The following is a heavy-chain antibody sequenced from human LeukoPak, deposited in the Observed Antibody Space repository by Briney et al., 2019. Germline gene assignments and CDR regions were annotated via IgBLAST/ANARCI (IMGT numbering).Heavy chain of an antibody. CDR2: IYYSGST. D-gene: IGHD3-10*01. V-gene: IGHV4-59*01. CDR1: GGSISSYY. Sequence: SETLSLTCTVSGGSISSYYWSWIRQPPGKGLEWIGYIYYSGSTNYNPSLKSRVTISVDTSKNQFSLKLSSVTAADTAVYYCARDIYGSGSLFDYWGQGTLVTVFS. J-gene: IGHJ4*02. CDR3: ARDIYGSGSLFDY.